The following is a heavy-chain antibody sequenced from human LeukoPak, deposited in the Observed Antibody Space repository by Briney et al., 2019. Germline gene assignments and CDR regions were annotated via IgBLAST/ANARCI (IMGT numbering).Heavy chain of an antibody. Sequence: PGGSLRLSCAASGFTFSSYWMSWVRQPPGKGLEWVANMNQEGSEKYYVDSVKGRFTIPRDNVKKSLYLQMNSLRAEDTAVYYCARDVAAAGRKDYWGQGTLVTVSS. V-gene: IGHV3-7*01. CDR2: MNQEGSEK. CDR1: GFTFSSYW. D-gene: IGHD6-13*01. J-gene: IGHJ4*02. CDR3: ARDVAAAGRKDY.